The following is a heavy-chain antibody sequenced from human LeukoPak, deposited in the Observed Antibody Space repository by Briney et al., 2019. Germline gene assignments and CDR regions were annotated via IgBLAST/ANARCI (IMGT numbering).Heavy chain of an antibody. D-gene: IGHD2-2*01. CDR3: AKDLVVPAATGFDP. CDR2: IRYDGSNK. Sequence: AGGSLRLSCAASGFTFSSYGMHWVRQAPGKGLEWVAFIRYDGSNKYYADSVKGRFTISRDNSKNTLYLQMSSLRAEDTAVYYCAKDLVVPAATGFDPWGQGTLVTVSS. J-gene: IGHJ5*02. V-gene: IGHV3-30*02. CDR1: GFTFSSYG.